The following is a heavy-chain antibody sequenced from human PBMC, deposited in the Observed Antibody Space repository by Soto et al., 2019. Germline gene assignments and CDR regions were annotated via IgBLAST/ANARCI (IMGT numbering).Heavy chain of an antibody. D-gene: IGHD3-22*01. CDR3: ARDMGLVVVIGAFDV. V-gene: IGHV3-30-3*01. CDR1: GFTFSSYA. J-gene: IGHJ3*01. CDR2: ISYDGSNK. Sequence: QVQLVESGGGVVQPGRSLRLSCAASGFTFSSYAMHWVRQAPGKGLEWVAVISYDGSNKYYADSVKGRFTISRDNSKNTLYLQMNSLRAEDTAVYYCARDMGLVVVIGAFDVWGQGTMVTVSS.